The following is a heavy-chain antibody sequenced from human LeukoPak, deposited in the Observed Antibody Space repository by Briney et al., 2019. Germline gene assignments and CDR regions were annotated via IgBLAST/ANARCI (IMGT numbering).Heavy chain of an antibody. J-gene: IGHJ4*02. D-gene: IGHD3-3*02. CDR3: AKCVDWVFVSTCPLGY. Sequence: GGSLRLSCTASGFTFSSYSLNWVRQASGKGLEWVSAISGSGGSTHYADSVKGRFTISRDNSKNTLYLQMNSLRVEDTAVYYCAKCVDWVFVSTCPLGYWGQGTLVPVSS. V-gene: IGHV3-23*01. CDR2: ISGSGGST. CDR1: GFTFSSYS.